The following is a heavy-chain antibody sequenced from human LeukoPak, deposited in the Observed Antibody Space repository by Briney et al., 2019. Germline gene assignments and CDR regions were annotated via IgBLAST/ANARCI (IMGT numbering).Heavy chain of an antibody. D-gene: IGHD3-9*01. CDR1: GFTFSSYA. Sequence: PGGSLRLSCAASGFTFSSYAMSWVRQAPGKGLEWVSAIGGSGGSTYYADSVKGRFTISRDNSKNTLYLQMNSLRAEDTAVYYCAKAPRYFDWLSVDYWGQGTLVTVSS. J-gene: IGHJ4*02. V-gene: IGHV3-23*01. CDR3: AKAPRYFDWLSVDY. CDR2: IGGSGGST.